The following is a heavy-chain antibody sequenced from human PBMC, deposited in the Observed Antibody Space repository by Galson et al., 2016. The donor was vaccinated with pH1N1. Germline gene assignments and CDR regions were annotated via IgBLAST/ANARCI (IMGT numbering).Heavy chain of an antibody. V-gene: IGHV1-69*06. CDR3: ARCDYCEYVKWSDP. D-gene: IGHD4-17*01. Sequence: SVKVSCKASGGTFGSYGISWVRQAPGQGLLWMGGIIPIFGTAHYAQKFQGRVTITADKSKSTAYMELSSLRSDDTAVYYCARCDYCEYVKWSDPWGKGTLVTVSP. J-gene: IGHJ5*02. CDR1: GGTFGSYG. CDR2: IIPIFGTA.